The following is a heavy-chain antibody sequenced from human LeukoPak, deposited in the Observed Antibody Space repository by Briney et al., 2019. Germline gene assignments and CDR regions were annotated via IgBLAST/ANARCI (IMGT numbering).Heavy chain of an antibody. CDR1: GFTVSSNY. CDR2: IYTDGST. Sequence: GGSLRLSCAASGFTVSSNYMSWARQAPGKGLEWVSIIYTDGSTYYADSVKGRFTISRDNSKNTLYLQMNSLRAEDTAVYYCAREGSSGFDYWGQGTLVTVSS. D-gene: IGHD6-13*01. CDR3: AREGSSGFDY. J-gene: IGHJ4*02. V-gene: IGHV3-53*01.